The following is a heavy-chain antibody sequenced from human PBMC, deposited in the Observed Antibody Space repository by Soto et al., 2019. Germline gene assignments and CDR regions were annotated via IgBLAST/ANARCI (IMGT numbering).Heavy chain of an antibody. CDR1: GYSFTSYG. Sequence: ALVKGYCQGDGYSFTSYGIRCVRQTPEQGLEWMGWISAYNGNTNYAQKLQGRVTMNTDTSTSTAYMELRSLRSDDTAVYYCPREWAWGAAGGPYFEFWGQGTLVPGS. D-gene: IGHD6-13*01. CDR3: PREWAWGAAGGPYFEF. CDR2: ISAYNGNT. V-gene: IGHV1-18*01. J-gene: IGHJ4*02.